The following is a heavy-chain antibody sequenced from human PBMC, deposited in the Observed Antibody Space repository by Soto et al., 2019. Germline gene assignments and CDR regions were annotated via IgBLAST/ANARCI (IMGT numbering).Heavy chain of an antibody. CDR3: ARAGSSSWYLYYYGMDV. Sequence: QVQLVQSGAEVKKPGSSVKVSCKASGGTFSSYAISWVRQAPGQGLEWMGGIIPIFGTANYAQKFQGRVTITADESKRKAYMELSSLRSEDTAVYYCARAGSSSWYLYYYGMDVWGQGTTVTVSS. CDR1: GGTFSSYA. J-gene: IGHJ6*02. V-gene: IGHV1-69*12. D-gene: IGHD6-13*01. CDR2: IIPIFGTA.